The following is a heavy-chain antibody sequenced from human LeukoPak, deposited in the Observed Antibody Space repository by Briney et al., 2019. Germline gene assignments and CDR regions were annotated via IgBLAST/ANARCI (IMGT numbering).Heavy chain of an antibody. CDR3: ARGTIAVAARHYYYYYYMDV. CDR1: GGSISSGSYY. D-gene: IGHD6-19*01. Sequence: PSETLSLTXTVSGGSISSGSYYWSWIRQPAGKGLEWIGRIYTSGSTNYNPSLKSRVTISVDTSKNQFSLKLSSVTAADTAVYYCARGTIAVAARHYYYYYYMDVWGKGTTVTVSS. CDR2: IYTSGST. J-gene: IGHJ6*03. V-gene: IGHV4-61*02.